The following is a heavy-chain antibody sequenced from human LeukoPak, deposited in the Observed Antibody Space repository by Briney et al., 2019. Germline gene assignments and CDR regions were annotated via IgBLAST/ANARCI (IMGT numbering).Heavy chain of an antibody. J-gene: IGHJ4*02. Sequence: GGSLRLSCSASGFTFSSYVINWFPQAPGKGLEWVSHIRSSISYIYYADSVKDRFPISRDNDKNPLYLQMNSLRAEDTAVYYCARVDSSGYLPLWGQGTLVTVSS. CDR2: IRSSISYI. CDR1: GFTFSSYV. CDR3: ARVDSSGYLPL. D-gene: IGHD3-22*01. V-gene: IGHV3-21*01.